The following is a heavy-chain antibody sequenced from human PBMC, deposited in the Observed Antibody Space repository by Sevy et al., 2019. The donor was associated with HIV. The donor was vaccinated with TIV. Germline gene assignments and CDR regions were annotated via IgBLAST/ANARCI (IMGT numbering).Heavy chain of an antibody. J-gene: IGHJ4*02. CDR1: GFTFSSHA. D-gene: IGHD6-19*01. Sequence: AGSLRLSCAASGFTFSSHAMHWVRQAPGKVLEWVALIAYDGVIKYYAESVKGRFTISRDNSKNTLYLQMNSLRADDTAVYYCAREAGYSTGWSPGNYWGQGTLVTVSS. CDR3: AREAGYSTGWSPGNY. V-gene: IGHV3-30*14. CDR2: IAYDGVIK.